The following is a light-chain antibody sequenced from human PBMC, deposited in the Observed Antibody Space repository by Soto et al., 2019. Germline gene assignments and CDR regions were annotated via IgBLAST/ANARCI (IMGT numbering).Light chain of an antibody. Sequence: EIVLTQSPATLSLSPGERATLSCRASQSVSSYLAWYQQKPGQAPRLLIYDASNRATGIPARFSGSGSGTDFTLTISSLAPEDFAVYYCQQRSNWPTSLTFGGGTKVEIK. CDR3: QQRSNWPTSLT. V-gene: IGKV3-11*01. CDR1: QSVSSY. J-gene: IGKJ4*02. CDR2: DAS.